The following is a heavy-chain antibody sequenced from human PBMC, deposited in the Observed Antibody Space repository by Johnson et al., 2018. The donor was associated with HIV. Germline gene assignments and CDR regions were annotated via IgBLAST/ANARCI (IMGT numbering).Heavy chain of an antibody. CDR2: ITWNSGSI. V-gene: IGHV3-9*01. Sequence: LGVSCAASGFTFDDCAIHRVRQAPGKGLEWVSGITWNSGSIGDVDSVKGRFTISSDNAKNSLYLQMNSLRAEDTALYYCARGEGRGAFDIWGQGTMVTVSS. CDR3: ARGEGRGAFDI. CDR1: GFTFDDCA. J-gene: IGHJ3*02. D-gene: IGHD3-10*01.